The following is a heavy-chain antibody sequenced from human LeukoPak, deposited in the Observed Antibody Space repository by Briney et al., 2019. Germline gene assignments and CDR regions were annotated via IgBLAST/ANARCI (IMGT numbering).Heavy chain of an antibody. CDR3: ARDRGYRSGGSCYQPDY. V-gene: IGHV4-31*03. J-gene: IGHJ4*02. CDR1: GGSISSGGYY. Sequence: SETLSLTCTVSGGSISSGGYYWSWIRQHPGKGLESIGYIYYSGSTYYNPSLKSRVTISVDTSKNQFSLKLSSVTAADTAVYYCARDRGYRSGGSCYQPDYWGQGTLVTVSS. CDR2: IYYSGST. D-gene: IGHD2-15*01.